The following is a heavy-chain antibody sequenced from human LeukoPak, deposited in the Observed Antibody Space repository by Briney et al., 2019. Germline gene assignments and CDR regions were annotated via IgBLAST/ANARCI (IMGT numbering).Heavy chain of an antibody. V-gene: IGHV3-30*18. CDR2: ISYDGSNK. CDR1: GFTFSSYG. CDR3: AKDTITDTAMVTSDY. D-gene: IGHD5-18*01. Sequence: GRSLRLSCAASGFTFSSYGMHWVRQAPGKGLEWVAVISYDGSNKYYADSVEGRFTISRDNSKNTLYLQMNSPRAEDTAVYYCAKDTITDTAMVTSDYWGQGTLVAVSS. J-gene: IGHJ4*02.